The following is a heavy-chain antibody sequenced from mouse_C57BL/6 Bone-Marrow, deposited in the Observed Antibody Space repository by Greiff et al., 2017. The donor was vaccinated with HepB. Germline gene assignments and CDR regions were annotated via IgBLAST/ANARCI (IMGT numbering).Heavy chain of an antibody. Sequence: EVKVVESGGDLVKPGGSLKLSCAASGFTFSSYGMSWVRRTPDKRLEWVATISSGGSYTYYPDSVKGRFTISRDNAKNTLYLQMSSLKSEDTAMYYCARGGYAMDYWGQGTSVTVSS. CDR3: ARGGYAMDY. J-gene: IGHJ4*01. V-gene: IGHV5-6*01. CDR2: ISSGGSYT. CDR1: GFTFSSYG.